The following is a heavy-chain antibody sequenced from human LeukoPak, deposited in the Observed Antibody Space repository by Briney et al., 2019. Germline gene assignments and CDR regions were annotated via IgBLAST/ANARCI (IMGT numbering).Heavy chain of an antibody. CDR3: AITPDYYYDSSGYSHFDY. V-gene: IGHV1-69*05. J-gene: IGHJ4*02. Sequence: SVKVSCKASGGTFSSYTISWVRQAPGQGLEWMGGIIPIFGTANYAQKFQGRVTITTDESTSTAYMELSSLRSEDTAVYYCAITPDYYYDSSGYSHFDYWRQGTLVTVSS. CDR2: IIPIFGTA. D-gene: IGHD3-22*01. CDR1: GGTFSSYT.